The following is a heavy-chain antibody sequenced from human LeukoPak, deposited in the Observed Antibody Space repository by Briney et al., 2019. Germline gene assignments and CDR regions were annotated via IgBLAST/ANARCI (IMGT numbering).Heavy chain of an antibody. V-gene: IGHV1-46*01. CDR2: INPSGHTT. Sequence: ASVKVSCKASGYPFTSFYMHWLRQAPGQGPEWMGIINPSGHTTRYAPKFQDRISVTSDTSTTTVYMELNSLTSQDTAVYYCARDPGCDGCFPDYWGQGTLVTVSS. CDR3: ARDPGCDGCFPDY. D-gene: IGHD2-21*02. CDR1: GYPFTSFY. J-gene: IGHJ4*02.